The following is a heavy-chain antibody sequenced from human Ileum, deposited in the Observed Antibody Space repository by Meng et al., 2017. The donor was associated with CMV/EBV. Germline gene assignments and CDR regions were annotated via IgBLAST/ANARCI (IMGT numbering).Heavy chain of an antibody. CDR1: GDSIGSNRY. V-gene: IGHV4-4*02. Sequence: TLSLTCTVSGDSIGSNRYWSWVRQPPGKGLEWIGDIYHSATPNFNPSLTSRVTMSVDTSKNQFFLTLNSVTAADTAIYYCARNFDYWGQGTLVTVSS. CDR2: IYHSATP. J-gene: IGHJ4*02. CDR3: ARNFDY.